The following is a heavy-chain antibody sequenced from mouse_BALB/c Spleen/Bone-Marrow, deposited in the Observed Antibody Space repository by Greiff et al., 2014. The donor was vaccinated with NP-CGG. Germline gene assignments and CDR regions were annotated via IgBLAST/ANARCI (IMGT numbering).Heavy chain of an antibody. CDR3: ARGGYYVGFAY. J-gene: IGHJ3*01. CDR1: GYSFTDYN. Sequence: VQLQQSGPELVKPGASVKVSCKASGYSFTDYNMYWVKQSHGKSLESIGYIDPYNGDTSYNQKFKGRATLTVDKSSNTAFMHLNSLTSEDSAVYYCARGGYYVGFAYWGQGTLVTVSA. D-gene: IGHD2-3*01. V-gene: IGHV1S135*01. CDR2: IDPYNGDT.